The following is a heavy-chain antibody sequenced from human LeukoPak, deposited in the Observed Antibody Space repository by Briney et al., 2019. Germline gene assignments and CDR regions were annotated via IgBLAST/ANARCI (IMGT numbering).Heavy chain of an antibody. CDR2: IRQDESER. CDR1: GFSFSSYW. CDR3: ARLSAYYYGSYFYYYMDV. Sequence: GGSLRLSCEGSGFSFSSYWMTWVRHLPGKGPEWVANIRQDESERYFADSVKGRFTISRDNAKKSVYLHMSSLRAEDTALYYCARLSAYYYGSYFYYYMDVWGKGTTVTVSS. J-gene: IGHJ6*03. D-gene: IGHD3-10*01. V-gene: IGHV3-7*01.